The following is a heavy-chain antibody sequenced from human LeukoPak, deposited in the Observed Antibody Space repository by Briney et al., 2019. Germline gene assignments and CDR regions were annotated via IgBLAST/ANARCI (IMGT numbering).Heavy chain of an antibody. CDR1: GFTFSSYA. V-gene: IGHV3-30-3*01. J-gene: IGHJ4*02. CDR3: ARWYGAFDY. Sequence: PGGSLRLSCAASGFTFSSYAMHWVRQAPGKGLEWVAVISYDGSNKYYADSVKGRFTISRDNSKSTLYLQMNSLRAEDTAVYYGARWYGAFDYWGQGTLVTVSS. CDR2: ISYDGSNK. D-gene: IGHD1-14*01.